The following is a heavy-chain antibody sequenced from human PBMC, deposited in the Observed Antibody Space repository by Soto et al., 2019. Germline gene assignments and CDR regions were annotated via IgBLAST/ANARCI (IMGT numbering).Heavy chain of an antibody. CDR3: AREGIAAAGTQAFDI. CDR2: IYHSGST. Sequence: SETLSLTCAVSGGSISSSNWCSWVRQPPGKGLEWIGEIYHSGSTNYNPSLKSRVTISVDKSKNQFSLKLSSVTAADTAVYYCAREGIAAAGTQAFDIWGQGTMVTVSS. D-gene: IGHD6-13*01. V-gene: IGHV4-4*02. CDR1: GGSISSSNW. J-gene: IGHJ3*02.